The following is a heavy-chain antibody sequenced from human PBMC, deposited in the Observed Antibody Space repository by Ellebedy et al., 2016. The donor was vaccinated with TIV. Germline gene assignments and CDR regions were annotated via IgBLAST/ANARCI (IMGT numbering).Heavy chain of an antibody. CDR1: GGSFSGYY. D-gene: IGHD6-13*01. V-gene: IGHV4-34*01. CDR3: ARGLPGIAAAGTCWFDP. Sequence: MPSETLSLTCAVYGGSFSGYYWSWIRQPPGKGLEWIGEINHSGSTNYNPSLKSRVTISVDTSKNQFSLKLSSVTAADTAVYYCARGLPGIAAAGTCWFDPWGQGTLVTVSS. J-gene: IGHJ5*02. CDR2: INHSGST.